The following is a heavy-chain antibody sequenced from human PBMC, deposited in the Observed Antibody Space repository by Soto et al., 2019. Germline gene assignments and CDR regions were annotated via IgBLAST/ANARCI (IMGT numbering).Heavy chain of an antibody. D-gene: IGHD2-21*02. CDR3: ATFVVPASRHTGFDF. J-gene: IGHJ4*02. V-gene: IGHV4-39*01. Sequence: ETLSLTCTVSGGSISTSNYYWGWVRQPPGKGLDWIGNIYYSGTTYYNPSLKSRVTISVDTSKNQFSLKLNSVTAADTAVYYCATFVVPASRHTGFDFWGPGTLVTVSS. CDR1: GGSISTSNYY. CDR2: IYYSGTT.